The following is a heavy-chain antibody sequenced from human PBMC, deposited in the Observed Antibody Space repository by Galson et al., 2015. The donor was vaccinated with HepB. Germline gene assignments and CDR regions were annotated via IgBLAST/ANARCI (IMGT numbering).Heavy chain of an antibody. CDR1: GFTFSSYS. Sequence: SLRLSCAASGFTFSSYSMNWVRQAPGKGLEWVSSISSSSSYIYYADSVKGRFTISRDNAKNSLYLQMNSLRAEDTAVYYCASWYYYDSSGVGYWGQGTLVTVSS. V-gene: IGHV3-21*01. CDR3: ASWYYYDSSGVGY. CDR2: ISSSSSYI. D-gene: IGHD3-22*01. J-gene: IGHJ4*02.